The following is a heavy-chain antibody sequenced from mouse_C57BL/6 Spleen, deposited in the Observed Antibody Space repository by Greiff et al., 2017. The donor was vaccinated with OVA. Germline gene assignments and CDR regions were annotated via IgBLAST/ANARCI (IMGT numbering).Heavy chain of an antibody. D-gene: IGHD1-1*01. J-gene: IGHJ2*01. Sequence: VQLQQSGAELVKPGASVKMSCKASGYTFTSYWITWVKQRPGQGLEWIGDIYPGSGSTNYNEKFKSKATLTVDTSSSTAYMQLSSLTSEDSAVYYCARSITTVVDYFDYWGQGTTLTVSS. CDR3: ARSITTVVDYFDY. CDR2: IYPGSGST. V-gene: IGHV1-55*01. CDR1: GYTFTSYW.